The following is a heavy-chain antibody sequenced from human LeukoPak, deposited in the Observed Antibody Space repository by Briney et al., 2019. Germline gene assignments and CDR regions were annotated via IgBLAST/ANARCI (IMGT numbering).Heavy chain of an antibody. Sequence: SVKVSCKASGGTFSSYAISWVRQAPGQGLEWMGGIIPIFGTANYAQKFQGRVTITADESTSTAYMELSSLRSEDTAVYYCARDWEYSSSWYVSGFDPWGQGTLVTVSS. J-gene: IGHJ5*02. D-gene: IGHD6-13*01. V-gene: IGHV1-69*13. CDR1: GGTFSSYA. CDR3: ARDWEYSSSWYVSGFDP. CDR2: IIPIFGTA.